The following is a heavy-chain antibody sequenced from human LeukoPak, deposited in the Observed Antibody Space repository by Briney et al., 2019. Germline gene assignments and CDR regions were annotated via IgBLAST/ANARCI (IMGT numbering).Heavy chain of an antibody. CDR2: IKQDGSEE. CDR3: ARDGDLGATITGAFDI. D-gene: IGHD5-24*01. Sequence: PGGSLRLSCAVSGFTFSNYWMSWVRQAPGKGLEWVANIKQDGSEEYYVDSVKGRFTVSRDNAKNSLFLQMNSLRAEDTAVYYCARDGDLGATITGAFDIWGQGTMVTVSS. J-gene: IGHJ3*02. CDR1: GFTFSNYW. V-gene: IGHV3-7*01.